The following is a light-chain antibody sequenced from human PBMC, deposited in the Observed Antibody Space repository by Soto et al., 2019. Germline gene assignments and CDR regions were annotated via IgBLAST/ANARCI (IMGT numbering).Light chain of an antibody. Sequence: EIVMTQSPATLSVSPGERATLSCRASQSVSSNLAWYQQKPGQAPRLLIYGASTRATGLPARFSGSGSGTEFTLTISSLQSEDFAAYYCQHYNNWPLTFGGGTKVEIK. CDR2: GAS. CDR1: QSVSSN. CDR3: QHYNNWPLT. J-gene: IGKJ4*01. V-gene: IGKV3-15*01.